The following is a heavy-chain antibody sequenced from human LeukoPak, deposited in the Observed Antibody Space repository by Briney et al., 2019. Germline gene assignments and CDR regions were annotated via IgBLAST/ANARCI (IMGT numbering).Heavy chain of an antibody. D-gene: IGHD2-15*01. CDR1: GFTFSSYG. CDR3: AKDSVFGLRRYCSGGSCYVDY. CDR2: ISGSGGST. V-gene: IGHV3-23*01. J-gene: IGHJ4*02. Sequence: GGTLRLSCAASGFTFSSYGMSWVRQAPGKGLEWVSAISGSGGSTYYADSVKGRFTISRDNSKNTLYLQMNSLRAEDTAVYYCAKDSVFGLRRYCSGGSCYVDYWGQGTLVTVSS.